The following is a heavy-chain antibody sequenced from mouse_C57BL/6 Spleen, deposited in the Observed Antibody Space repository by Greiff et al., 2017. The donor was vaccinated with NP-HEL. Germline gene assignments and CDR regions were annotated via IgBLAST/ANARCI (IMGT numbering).Heavy chain of an antibody. J-gene: IGHJ2*01. CDR2: IYPGSGST. D-gene: IGHD1-1*01. Sequence: VQLQQPGAELVKPGASVKMSCKASGYTFTSYWITWVKQRPGQGLEWIGDIYPGSGSTNYNEKFKSKATLTVDTSSSTAYMQLSSLTSEDSAVYYCARSTGYYGSSYGGYWGQGTTLTVSS. CDR1: GYTFTSYW. V-gene: IGHV1-55*01. CDR3: ARSTGYYGSSYGGY.